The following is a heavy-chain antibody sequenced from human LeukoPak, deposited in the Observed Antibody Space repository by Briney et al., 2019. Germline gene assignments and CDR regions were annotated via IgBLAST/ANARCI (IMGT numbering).Heavy chain of an antibody. CDR2: ISAYNGNT. J-gene: IGHJ5*02. CDR3: AREAGYSSSWGGFDP. CDR1: GYTFTSYG. V-gene: IGHV1-18*01. Sequence: EASVKVSCKASGYTFTSYGISWVRQAPGQGLEWMGWISAYNGNTNYAQKLQGRVTMTTDTSTSTAYMELRSLRSDDTAVYYCAREAGYSSSWGGFDPWGQGTLVTVSS. D-gene: IGHD6-13*01.